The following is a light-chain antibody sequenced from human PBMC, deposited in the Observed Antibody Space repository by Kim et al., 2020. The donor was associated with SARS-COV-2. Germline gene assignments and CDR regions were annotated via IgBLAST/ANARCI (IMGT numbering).Light chain of an antibody. V-gene: IGLV2-14*01. CDR1: SSDVGGYNY. CDR3: SSYTSSSTWV. Sequence: QSASVSGSPGQSITISCTGTSSDVGGYNYVSWYQQHPGKATKLMIYDVSKRPSGVSNRFSGSKSGNTASLTISGLQAEDEADYYCSSYTSSSTWVFGGGTQLTVL. J-gene: IGLJ3*02. CDR2: DVS.